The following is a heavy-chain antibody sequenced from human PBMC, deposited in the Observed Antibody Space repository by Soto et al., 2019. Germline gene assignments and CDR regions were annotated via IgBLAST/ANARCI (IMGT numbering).Heavy chain of an antibody. Sequence: QVQLQESGPGLVKPSETLSLTCTVSGGSISSYYWSWIRQPPGKGLEWIGYIYHSGSTKYNPSLNSRVTISMDTSRQQFSLKLSFVTAADTAIYYCASIPRGNTFGWFDYWGQGSLVTVSS. CDR3: ASIPRGNTFGWFDY. D-gene: IGHD5-18*01. CDR2: IYHSGST. V-gene: IGHV4-59*01. J-gene: IGHJ4*02. CDR1: GGSISSYY.